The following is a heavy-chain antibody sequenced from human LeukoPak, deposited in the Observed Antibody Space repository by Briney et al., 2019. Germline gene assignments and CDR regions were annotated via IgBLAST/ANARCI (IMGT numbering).Heavy chain of an antibody. J-gene: IGHJ4*02. CDR1: GGSISSGDYY. Sequence: SETLSLTCTVSGGSISSGDYYWSWIRQPPGKGLEWIGYIYYSGSTYYNPSLESRVTISVDTSKNQFSLKLGSVTAADTAVYYCARSSGLSYYFDYWGQGTLVTVSS. CDR2: IYYSGST. D-gene: IGHD3-22*01. V-gene: IGHV4-30-4*01. CDR3: ARSSGLSYYFDY.